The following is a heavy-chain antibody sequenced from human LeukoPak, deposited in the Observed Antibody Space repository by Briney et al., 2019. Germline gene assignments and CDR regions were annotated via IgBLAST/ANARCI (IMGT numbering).Heavy chain of an antibody. CDR3: ARSFYFGMDV. CDR2: IYYSGST. Sequence: SETLSLTCSVSGGSITTYYWNWIRQPPGKGLEWIGYIYYSGSTNCNPSLKSRVTISVDTSKNQFSLKLGSVTAADTAVYYCARSFYFGMDVWGQGTTVTVSS. CDR1: GGSITTYY. D-gene: IGHD3-9*01. V-gene: IGHV4-59*01. J-gene: IGHJ6*02.